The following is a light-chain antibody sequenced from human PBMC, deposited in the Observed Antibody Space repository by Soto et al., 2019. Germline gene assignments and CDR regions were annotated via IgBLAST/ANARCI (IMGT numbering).Light chain of an antibody. J-gene: IGKJ5*01. Sequence: DIQMTQSPSSVSASEGDRVTITCRASQGISSWLVWYQQKPGKAPKLLIYAASSLQSGVPSRFSGSGSGTDFTLTISSLQPEDFATYYCQQANSFPITFGQGTRLEIK. CDR2: AAS. V-gene: IGKV1D-12*01. CDR3: QQANSFPIT. CDR1: QGISSW.